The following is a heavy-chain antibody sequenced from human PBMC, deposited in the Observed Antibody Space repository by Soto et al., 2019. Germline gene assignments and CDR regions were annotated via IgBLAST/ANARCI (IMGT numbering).Heavy chain of an antibody. Sequence: QVQLVQSGAEVKKPGSSVKVSCKTSGGTFSTYAISWVRQAPGQGLEWMGGIIPIFDTRNYAQRFQGRVTITADESTSTAYMDLSSLTSEDTAVYFCASPLYYDTTGYYHPYFFDYWGQGTLVTVSS. D-gene: IGHD3-22*01. J-gene: IGHJ4*02. CDR1: GGTFSTYA. CDR2: IIPIFDTR. V-gene: IGHV1-69*12. CDR3: ASPLYYDTTGYYHPYFFDY.